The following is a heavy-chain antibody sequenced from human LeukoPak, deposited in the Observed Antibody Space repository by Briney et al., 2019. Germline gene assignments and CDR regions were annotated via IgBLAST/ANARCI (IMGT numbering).Heavy chain of an antibody. J-gene: IGHJ4*02. Sequence: GGSLRLSCAVSGFTFSSYGMSWVRQAPGKGLEWDSSISSGGNYMSYADSLKGRVSISRDNPKNSLFLDMSRLRAEDTAMYYCVRGDFQSGHWGQGALVIVSS. D-gene: IGHD2-21*02. CDR1: GFTFSSYG. CDR3: VRGDFQSGH. CDR2: ISSGGNYM. V-gene: IGHV3-21*01.